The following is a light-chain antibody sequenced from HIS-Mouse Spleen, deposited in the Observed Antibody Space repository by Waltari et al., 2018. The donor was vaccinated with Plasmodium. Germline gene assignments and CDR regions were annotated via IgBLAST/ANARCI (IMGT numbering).Light chain of an antibody. CDR2: GAS. CDR1: QSVSSSY. Sequence: IVLTQSPGTLSLSPGERATLPCRASQSVSSSYLAWYQQKPGQAPRLLTYGASSTATGIPDRFSGSGSGTDFTLTISRLEPEDFAVYYCQQYGSSPLTFGGGTKVEIK. V-gene: IGKV3-20*01. J-gene: IGKJ4*01. CDR3: QQYGSSPLT.